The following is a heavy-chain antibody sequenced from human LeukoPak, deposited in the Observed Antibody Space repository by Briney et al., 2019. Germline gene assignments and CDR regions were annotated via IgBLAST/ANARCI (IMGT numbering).Heavy chain of an antibody. J-gene: IGHJ5*02. Sequence: ASVKVSCKASGYTFTGYYMHWVRQAPGQGLEWMGWINPNSGGTNYAQKFQGRVTMTRDTSISTAYVELSRLRSDDTAVYYCARGSPGYCSGGSCYQTEFDPWGQGTLVTVSS. D-gene: IGHD2-15*01. V-gene: IGHV1-2*02. CDR3: ARGSPGYCSGGSCYQTEFDP. CDR2: INPNSGGT. CDR1: GYTFTGYY.